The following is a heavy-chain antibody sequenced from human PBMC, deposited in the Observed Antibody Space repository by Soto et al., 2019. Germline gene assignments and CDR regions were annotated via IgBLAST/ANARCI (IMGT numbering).Heavy chain of an antibody. Sequence: KASETLSLTCSLSGGSINSSDHFWGCIRQTPGKGLEWIGSVYYTETTYYNPSLKSPVTISVKTSRNAFSLKVNSVTAADTGIYYCASQKVLSTNMFLTSSDSWGQGTLVTVSS. J-gene: IGHJ5*01. CDR2: VYYTETT. D-gene: IGHD3-10*02. CDR1: GGSINSSDHF. CDR3: ASQKVLSTNMFLTSSDS. V-gene: IGHV4-39*01.